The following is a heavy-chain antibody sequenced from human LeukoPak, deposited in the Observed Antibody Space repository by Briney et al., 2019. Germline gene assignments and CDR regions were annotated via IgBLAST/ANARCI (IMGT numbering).Heavy chain of an antibody. CDR2: INPNNGGT. V-gene: IGHV1-2*02. D-gene: IGHD4-17*01. CDR3: AGGSLVTTKYYYYYMDV. J-gene: IGHJ6*03. CDR1: GYTFTGYY. Sequence: ASVKVSCKASGYTFTGYYMHWVRQAPGQGLEWMGWINPNNGGTNYAQKFQGRVTMTRDTSISTAYMELSRLRSDDTAVYYCAGGSLVTTKYYYYYMDVWGKGTTVTVSS.